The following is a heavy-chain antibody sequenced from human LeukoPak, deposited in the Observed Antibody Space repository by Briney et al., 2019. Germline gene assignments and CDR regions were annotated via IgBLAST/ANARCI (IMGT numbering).Heavy chain of an antibody. CDR3: ARDYGYNNDWFGAPFDY. CDR2: IKEDGGEK. Sequence: GGSLRLSCAASGFTFSSYWMTWVRQAPGKGLVWVASIKEDGGEKYNVDSVKGRFTSSRDNAKNSLYLQMNSLTAEDTGVYYCARDYGYNNDWFGAPFDYWGQGTLVTVSS. CDR1: GFTFSSYW. D-gene: IGHD3-9*01. J-gene: IGHJ4*02. V-gene: IGHV3-7*01.